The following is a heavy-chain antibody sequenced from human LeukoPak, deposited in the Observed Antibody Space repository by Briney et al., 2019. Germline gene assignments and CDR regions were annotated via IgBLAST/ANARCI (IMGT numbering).Heavy chain of an antibody. D-gene: IGHD5-12*01. V-gene: IGHV3-7*01. J-gene: IGHJ4*02. CDR1: GFTFSSYW. CDR2: IKKDGSEK. CDR3: AREGDIGLDY. Sequence: GGYLRLSCAASGFTFSSYWMSWVRQAPGMGLEWVANIKKDGSEKYYVDSVKGRFTSSRDNAKNSLYLQMHSPRAKDTDVYYCAREGDIGLDYWGQGTLVTVSS.